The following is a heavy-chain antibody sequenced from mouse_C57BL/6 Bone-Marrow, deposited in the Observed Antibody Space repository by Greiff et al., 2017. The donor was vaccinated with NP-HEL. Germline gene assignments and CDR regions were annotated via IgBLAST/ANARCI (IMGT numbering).Heavy chain of an antibody. D-gene: IGHD2-4*01. V-gene: IGHV1-82*01. CDR2: IYPGDGDT. Sequence: QVQLQQSGPVLVKPGPSVKISCKASGYAFSSSWMNWVKQRPGKGLEWIGRIYPGDGDTNYNGKFKGKATLTADKSSSTAYMQHSSLTSEDSAVYFCASYDYYFDYWGQGTTLTVSS. CDR1: GYAFSSSW. CDR3: ASYDYYFDY. J-gene: IGHJ2*01.